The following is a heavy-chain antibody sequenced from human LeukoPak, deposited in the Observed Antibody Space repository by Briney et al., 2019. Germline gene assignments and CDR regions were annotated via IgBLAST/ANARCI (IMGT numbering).Heavy chain of an antibody. CDR3: ARSFTIFGVVMPDY. Sequence: SETLSLTCAVYGGSFSGYYWSWIRQPPGKGLEWIREINHSGSTNYNPSLKSRVTISVDTSKNQFSLKLSSVTAADTAVYYCARSFTIFGVVMPDYWGQGTLVTVSS. CDR2: INHSGST. J-gene: IGHJ4*02. CDR1: GGSFSGYY. V-gene: IGHV4-34*01. D-gene: IGHD3-3*01.